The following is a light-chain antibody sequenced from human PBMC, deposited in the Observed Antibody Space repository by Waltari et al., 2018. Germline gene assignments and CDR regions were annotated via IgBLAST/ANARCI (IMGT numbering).Light chain of an antibody. CDR1: SNDVGGYHS. V-gene: IGLV2-14*01. Sequence: QSALTQPASVSGSPGQSVTIFCAGTSNDVGGYHSFSWYQENPGQAPSVIIYDVSDRPSGVSDRFSGSKSGNTASLTISGLQAEDEADYYCSSQSSNDVVLFGGGTKLTVL. CDR3: SSQSSNDVVL. J-gene: IGLJ2*01. CDR2: DVS.